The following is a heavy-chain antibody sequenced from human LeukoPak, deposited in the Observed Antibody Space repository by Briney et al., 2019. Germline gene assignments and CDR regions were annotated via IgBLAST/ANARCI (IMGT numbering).Heavy chain of an antibody. Sequence: SETLSLTCAVYGGSFSGYYWSWIRQPPGKGLEWIGEINHSGSTNYNPSLKSRVTISVDTSKNQFSLKLSSVTAADTAVYYCARGYGSGSYSGYYYYYYGMDVWGQGTTVTVSS. D-gene: IGHD3-10*01. CDR2: INHSGST. CDR1: GGSFSGYY. CDR3: ARGYGSGSYSGYYYYYYGMDV. J-gene: IGHJ6*02. V-gene: IGHV4-34*01.